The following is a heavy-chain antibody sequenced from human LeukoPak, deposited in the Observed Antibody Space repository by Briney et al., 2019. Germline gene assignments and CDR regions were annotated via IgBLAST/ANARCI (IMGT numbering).Heavy chain of an antibody. D-gene: IGHD3-3*01. CDR3: ATAPQHYDFWSGPSDY. V-gene: IGHV1-24*01. Sequence: ASVKVSCKVSGYTLTELSMHWVRQAPGEGLEWMGGFDPEDGETIYAQKFQGRVTMTEDTSTDTAYMELSSLRSEDTAVYYCATAPQHYDFWSGPSDYWGQGTLVTVSS. CDR1: GYTLTELS. CDR2: FDPEDGET. J-gene: IGHJ4*02.